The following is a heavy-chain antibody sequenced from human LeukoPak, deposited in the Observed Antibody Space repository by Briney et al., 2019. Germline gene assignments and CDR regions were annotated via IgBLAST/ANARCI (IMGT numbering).Heavy chain of an antibody. J-gene: IGHJ4*02. V-gene: IGHV3-23*01. CDR1: GFTFSTYA. CDR3: AKASDGLIDY. CDR2: ISGSGGST. Sequence: GKSLRLSCAASGFTFSTYAMSWVRKAPGKGLEWVSAISGSGGSTYSADSLKGRFTISRANSKNTLYLQMNRLRAEDPAVYYCAKASDGLIDYWGQGTLVTASS. D-gene: IGHD3-10*01.